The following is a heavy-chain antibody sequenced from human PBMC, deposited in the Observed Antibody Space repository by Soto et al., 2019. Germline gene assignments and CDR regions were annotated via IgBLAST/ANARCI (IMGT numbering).Heavy chain of an antibody. CDR3: ARDLYGSYYYDSSAESGY. J-gene: IGHJ4*02. CDR1: GGTFRSYA. D-gene: IGHD3-22*01. Sequence: AXVKVSCKASGGTFRSYAISWVRQAPGQCLEWMGGIIPIFGTANYAQKFQGRVTITADESTSTAYMELSSLRSEDTAVYYCARDLYGSYYYDSSAESGYWGQGTLVTVSS. CDR2: IIPIFGTA. V-gene: IGHV1-69*13.